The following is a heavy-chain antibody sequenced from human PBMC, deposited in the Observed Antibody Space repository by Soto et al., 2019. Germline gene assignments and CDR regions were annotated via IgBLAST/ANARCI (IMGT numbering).Heavy chain of an antibody. J-gene: IGHJ6*02. CDR2: IKSKTDGGTT. V-gene: IGHV3-15*07. CDR1: GFTFSNAW. CDR3: TTDVGGITIFGVVIIPDYYYYGMDV. Sequence: GGSLRLSCAASGFTFSNAWMNWVRQAPGKGLEWVGRIKSKTDGGTTDYAAPVKGRFTISRHDSKTTMYLQMNSLKTEDTAVYYCTTDVGGITIFGVVIIPDYYYYGMDVWGQGTTVTVSS. D-gene: IGHD3-3*01.